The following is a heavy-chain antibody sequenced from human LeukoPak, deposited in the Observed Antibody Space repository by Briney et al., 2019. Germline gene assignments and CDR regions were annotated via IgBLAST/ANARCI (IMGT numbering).Heavy chain of an antibody. Sequence: ASVKVSCKASGYTFTGYYIHWVRQAPGQGLEWMGWINPNSGGTNYAQKFQGRVTMTRDTSISTAYMELSRLRSDDTAVYYCARVVRTTTVTPFDYWGQGTLVTVSS. CDR3: ARVVRTTTVTPFDY. D-gene: IGHD4-17*01. CDR1: GYTFTGYY. J-gene: IGHJ4*02. CDR2: INPNSGGT. V-gene: IGHV1-2*02.